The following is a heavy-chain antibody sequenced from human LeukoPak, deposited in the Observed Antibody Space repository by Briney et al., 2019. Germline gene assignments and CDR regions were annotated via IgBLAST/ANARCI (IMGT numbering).Heavy chain of an antibody. CDR2: ISGSGGST. Sequence: PGRSLRLSCAASGFTFSSYVMSWVRQAPGKGLEWVSAISGSGGSTYYADSVKGRFTISRDNSKNTLYLQMNSLRAEDTAVYYCAKDAPVQSYGDLPFDYWGQGTLVTVSS. V-gene: IGHV3-23*01. J-gene: IGHJ4*02. CDR3: AKDAPVQSYGDLPFDY. CDR1: GFTFSSYV. D-gene: IGHD4-17*01.